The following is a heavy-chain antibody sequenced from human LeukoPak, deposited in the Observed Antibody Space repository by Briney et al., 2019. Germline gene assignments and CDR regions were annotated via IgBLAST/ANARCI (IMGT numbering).Heavy chain of an antibody. CDR1: GGSISTSSYY. CDR2: IYYSGST. D-gene: IGHD3-22*01. Sequence: PSETLSLTCTVSGGSISTSSYYWSWIRQPPGKGLEWIGYIYYSGSTNYNPSLKSRVTISVDTSKNQFSLKLSSVTAADTAVYYCATSYDSSGYYYAPFDYWGQGTLVTVSS. V-gene: IGHV4-61*01. CDR3: ATSYDSSGYYYAPFDY. J-gene: IGHJ4*02.